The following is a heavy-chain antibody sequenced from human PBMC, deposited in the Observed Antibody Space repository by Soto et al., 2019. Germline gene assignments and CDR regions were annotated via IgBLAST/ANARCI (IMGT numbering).Heavy chain of an antibody. J-gene: IGHJ6*02. D-gene: IGHD3-3*01. CDR2: MKPNSGNT. CDR3: ARPYPYYDFCSGYAPPRVSEFCYYFFYGMDD. V-gene: IGHV1-8*01. CDR1: GYTFTSYD. Sequence: SSVKVSCKASGYTFTSYDINWVRQVTGQGLEWMGWMKPNSGNTGYAQKFQGRVTMTRNTSISXAXXELSSLRSEDTAVYYCARPYPYYDFCSGYAPPRVSEFCYYFFYGMDDWGQGTTVTVSS.